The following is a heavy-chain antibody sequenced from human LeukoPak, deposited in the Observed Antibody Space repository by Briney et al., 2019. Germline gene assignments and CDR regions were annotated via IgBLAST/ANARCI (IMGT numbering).Heavy chain of an antibody. CDR2: IYYSGST. V-gene: IGHV4-61*08. CDR3: ARLPPPRRYCSSTSCRGGYGMDV. D-gene: IGHD2-2*01. J-gene: IGHJ6*02. Sequence: SETLSLTCTVSGGSISSGGYYWSWIRQPPGKGLEWIGYIYYSGSTNYNPSLKSRVTISVDTSKNQFSLKLSSVTAADTAVYYCARLPPPRRYCSSTSCRGGYGMDVWGQGTTVTVSS. CDR1: GGSISSGGYY.